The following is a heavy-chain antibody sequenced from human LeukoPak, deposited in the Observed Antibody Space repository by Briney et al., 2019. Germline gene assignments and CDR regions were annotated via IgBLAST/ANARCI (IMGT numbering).Heavy chain of an antibody. CDR1: GYTFTSYG. CDR3: ARWGYYDSSGYSPYYFDY. D-gene: IGHD3-22*01. V-gene: IGHV1-18*01. J-gene: IGHJ4*02. Sequence: ASVKVSCKASGYTFTSYGISWVRQAPGQGLEWMGWISAYNGNTNYAQKLQGRVTMTKDTYTSTAYMELRSLRSDDTAVYYCARWGYYDSSGYSPYYFDYWGQGTLVTVSS. CDR2: ISAYNGNT.